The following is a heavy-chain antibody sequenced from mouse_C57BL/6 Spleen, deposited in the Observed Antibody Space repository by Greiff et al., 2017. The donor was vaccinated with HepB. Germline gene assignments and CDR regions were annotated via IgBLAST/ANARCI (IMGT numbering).Heavy chain of an antibody. D-gene: IGHD2-4*01. CDR3: ARRDYDYDGAMDY. J-gene: IGHJ4*01. CDR2: INPYNGGT. CDR1: GYTFTDYY. Sequence: EVKLEESGPVLVKPGASVKMSCKASGYTFTDYYMNWVKQSHGKSLEWIGVINPYNGGTSYNQKFKGKATLTVDKSSSTAYMELNSLTSEDSAVYYCARRDYDYDGAMDYWGQGTSVTVSS. V-gene: IGHV1-19*01.